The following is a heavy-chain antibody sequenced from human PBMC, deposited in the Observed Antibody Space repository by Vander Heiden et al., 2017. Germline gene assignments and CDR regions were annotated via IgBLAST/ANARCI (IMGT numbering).Heavy chain of an antibody. J-gene: IGHJ6*02. CDR2: IWYDGSNK. CDR3: AREHDYGMDV. V-gene: IGHV3-33*01. Sequence: FAASGFTSTSSGMHWLRPAPGKGLEWVAVIWYDGSNKYYADSVKGRITISRGNSKNTLYLQMNSLRAEDTAVYYCAREHDYGMDVWGQGTTVTVSS. CDR1: GFTSTSSG.